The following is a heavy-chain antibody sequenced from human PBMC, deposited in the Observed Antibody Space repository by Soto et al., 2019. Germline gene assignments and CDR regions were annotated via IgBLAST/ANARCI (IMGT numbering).Heavy chain of an antibody. Sequence: SETLSLTCTVSGGSISSYYWSWVRQAPGKGLEWIEYAYYTGSTNYNPSLKSRVTMSVDTSKNQFSLNLNSVTAADTAVYYCARTYCSGGSCYPGGNWFDPWGQGTLVTVSS. CDR2: AYYTGST. V-gene: IGHV4-59*01. CDR3: ARTYCSGGSCYPGGNWFDP. J-gene: IGHJ5*02. CDR1: GGSISSYY. D-gene: IGHD2-15*01.